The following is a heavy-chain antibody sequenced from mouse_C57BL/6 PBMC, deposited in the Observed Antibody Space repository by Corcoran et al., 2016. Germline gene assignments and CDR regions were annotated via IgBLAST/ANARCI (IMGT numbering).Heavy chain of an antibody. Sequence: EVQLQQSGPERVKPGASVKISCKASGYTFTDYYMNWVKQSHGKSLEWIGDINPNNGGTSYNQKFKGKATLTVDKSSSTAYMELRSLTSEDSAVYYCARTYYGSSPWFAYWGQGTLVTVSA. CDR1: GYTFTDYY. CDR3: ARTYYGSSPWFAY. V-gene: IGHV1-26*01. D-gene: IGHD1-1*01. CDR2: INPNNGGT. J-gene: IGHJ3*01.